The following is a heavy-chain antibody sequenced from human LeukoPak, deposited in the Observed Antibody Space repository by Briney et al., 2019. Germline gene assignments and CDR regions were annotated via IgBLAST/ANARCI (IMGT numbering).Heavy chain of an antibody. J-gene: IGHJ4*02. CDR1: GFTLSRYG. CDR2: ISYDASNK. Sequence: GRSLRLSCAASGFTLSRYGMHWVRQTPGKGLEWVAVISYDASNKYYADSVKGRFTISRDNSKNTLYLQMNSLRAEDTAVYYCAKSHGYSYGFDYWGQGTLVTVSS. V-gene: IGHV3-30*18. CDR3: AKSHGYSYGFDY. D-gene: IGHD5-18*01.